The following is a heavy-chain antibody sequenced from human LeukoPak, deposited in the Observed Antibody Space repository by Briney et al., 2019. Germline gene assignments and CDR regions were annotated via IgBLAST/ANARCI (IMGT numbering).Heavy chain of an antibody. CDR2: IYHSGST. D-gene: IGHD1-1*01. CDR1: GDSITFGGYS. J-gene: IGHJ4*02. Sequence: PSQTLSLTCAVSGDSITFGGYSWSWIRQPPGEGLEWIGYIYHSGSTYYNPSLKSRVTISIDGSKNQFSLKLSSVTAADTAVYYCARNGYYFDYWGQGTLVTVSS. V-gene: IGHV4-30-2*01. CDR3: ARNGYYFDY.